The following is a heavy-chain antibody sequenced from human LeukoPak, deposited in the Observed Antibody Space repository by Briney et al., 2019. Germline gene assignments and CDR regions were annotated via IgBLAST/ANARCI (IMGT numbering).Heavy chain of an antibody. CDR2: MNPNSGNT. CDR3: ARGRAARDAFDI. V-gene: IGHV1-8*01. CDR1: GYTFTSYD. Sequence: ASVKVSCKASGYTFTSYDINWVRQATGQGLEWMGWMNPNSGNTGYAQKFQDRVTMTRSTSISTAYMELSSLRSEDTAVYYCARGRAARDAFDIWGQGTMVTVSS. D-gene: IGHD6-6*01. J-gene: IGHJ3*02.